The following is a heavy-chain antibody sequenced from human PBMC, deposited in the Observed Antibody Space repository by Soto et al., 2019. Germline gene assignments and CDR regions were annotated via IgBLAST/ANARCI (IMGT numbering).Heavy chain of an antibody. CDR3: ARPNQDCTNGVCPPSGYYYGMDV. V-gene: IGHV1-69*13. CDR2: IIPIFGTA. D-gene: IGHD2-8*01. CDR1: GGTFSSYA. J-gene: IGHJ6*02. Sequence: ASVKVSCKASGGTFSSYAISWVRQAPGQGLEWMGGIIPIFGTANYAQKFQGRVTITADESTSTAYMELSSLRSEDTAVYYCARPNQDCTNGVCPPSGYYYGMDVWGQGTTVTVSS.